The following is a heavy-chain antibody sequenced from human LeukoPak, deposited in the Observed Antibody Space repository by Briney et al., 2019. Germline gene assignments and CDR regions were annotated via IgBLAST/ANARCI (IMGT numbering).Heavy chain of an antibody. CDR2: VSGSGGST. CDR1: GFTFSSYA. Sequence: PGGSLRLSCAASGFTFSSYAMSWVCQAPGKGLEWDSAVSGSGGSTYYADSVKGRFTISRDNSKNTLYLQMNSLRAEDTAVYYCAKAWWQWLVRFDYWGQGTLVTVSS. V-gene: IGHV3-23*01. D-gene: IGHD6-19*01. CDR3: AKAWWQWLVRFDY. J-gene: IGHJ4*02.